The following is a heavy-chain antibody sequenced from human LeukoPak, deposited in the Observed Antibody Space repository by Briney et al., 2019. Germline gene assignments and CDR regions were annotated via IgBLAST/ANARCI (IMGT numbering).Heavy chain of an antibody. CDR1: GYTFTSYA. V-gene: IGHV7-4-1*02. J-gene: IGHJ4*02. CDR3: ARVVRGSSGYRYYFDY. Sequence: ASVKVSCKASGYTFTSYAMNWVRQAPGQGLEWMGWINTNTGNPTFAQGFTGRFVFSLDTSVSTAYLQISSLKAEDTAVYYCARVVRGSSGYRYYFDYWGQGTLVTVSS. CDR2: INTNTGNP. D-gene: IGHD3-22*01.